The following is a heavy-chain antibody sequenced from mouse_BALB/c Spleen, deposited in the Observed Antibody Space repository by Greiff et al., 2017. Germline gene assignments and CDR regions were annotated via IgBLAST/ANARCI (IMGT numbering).Heavy chain of an antibody. CDR2: INPSNGGT. CDR1: GYTFTSYY. CDR3: TRRRYHYAMDY. V-gene: IGHV1S81*02. Sequence: QVQLKESGAELVKPGASVKLSCKASGYTFTSYYMYWVKQRPGQGLEWIGEINPSNGGTNFNEKFKSKATLTVDKSSSTAYMQLSSLTSEDSAVYYCTRRRYHYAMDYWGQGTSVTVSS. D-gene: IGHD2-12*01. J-gene: IGHJ4*01.